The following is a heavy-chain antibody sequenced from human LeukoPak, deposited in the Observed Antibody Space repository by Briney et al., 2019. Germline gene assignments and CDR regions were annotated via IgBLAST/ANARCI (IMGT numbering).Heavy chain of an antibody. D-gene: IGHD3-9*01. Sequence: GASVKVSCKASGYTFTSYDINWVRQATGQGLEWMGWMNPNSGNTGYAQKFQGRVTMTRNTSISTAYMELSSLRSEDTAVYYCARYYYDILTGYHEPTDVWGQGTTVTVSS. J-gene: IGHJ6*02. V-gene: IGHV1-8*01. CDR2: MNPNSGNT. CDR1: GYTFTSYD. CDR3: ARYYYDILTGYHEPTDV.